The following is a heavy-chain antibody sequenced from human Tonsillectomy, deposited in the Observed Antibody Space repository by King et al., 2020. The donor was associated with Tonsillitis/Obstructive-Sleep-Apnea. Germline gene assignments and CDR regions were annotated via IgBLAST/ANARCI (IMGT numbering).Heavy chain of an antibody. Sequence: QLQESGPGLVKPSETLSLTCTVSGGSFRSYYWSWSRRPPGKGLEWFGYINYRGSTNNNPSLTSRVTISVHTDKNQFFLKLSSVTAADTAVYYCARGWDLHGYTAVHYSFDIWGQGTMVTVSS. V-gene: IGHV4-59*01. CDR2: INYRGST. J-gene: IGHJ3*02. CDR3: ARGWDLHGYTAVHYSFDI. D-gene: IGHD5-24*01. CDR1: GGSFRSYY.